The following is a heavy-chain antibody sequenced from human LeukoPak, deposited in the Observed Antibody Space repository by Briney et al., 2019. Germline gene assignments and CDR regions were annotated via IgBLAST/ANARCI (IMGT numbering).Heavy chain of an antibody. CDR2: IKSKTDGGTT. Sequence: GGSLRLSCDAPGFTFSNAWMSWVRQAPGKGLEWVGRIKSKTDGGTTDYAAPVKGRFTISRDDSKNTLYLQMNSLKTEDTAVYYCTTDLGQYSSSSQGSWGQGTLVTVSS. J-gene: IGHJ5*02. CDR3: TTDLGQYSSSSQGS. V-gene: IGHV3-15*01. CDR1: GFTFSNAW. D-gene: IGHD6-13*01.